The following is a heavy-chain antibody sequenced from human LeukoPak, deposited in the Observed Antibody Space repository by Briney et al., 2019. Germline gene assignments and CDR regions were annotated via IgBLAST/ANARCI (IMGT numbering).Heavy chain of an antibody. CDR3: ARGEGLRYFDWLLYFDY. V-gene: IGHV1-46*01. CDR1: GYTFTSYY. D-gene: IGHD3-9*01. CDR2: INPSGGST. J-gene: IGHJ4*02. Sequence: ASVKVSCKASGYTFTSYYMHWVRQAPGQGLEWMGLINPSGGSTSYAQKFQGRVTMTRDTSTSTVYMELSSLRSEDTAVYYCARGEGLRYFDWLLYFDYWGQGTLVTVSS.